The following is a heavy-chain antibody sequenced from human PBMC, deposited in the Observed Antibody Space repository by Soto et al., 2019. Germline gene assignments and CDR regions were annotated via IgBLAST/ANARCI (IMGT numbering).Heavy chain of an antibody. CDR1: GYTFTGYY. D-gene: IGHD1-26*01. CDR2: INPNSGGT. V-gene: IGHV1-2*04. J-gene: IGHJ4*02. CDR3: AKDRLAVGATLTYYFDY. Sequence: QVQLVQSGAEVKKPGASVKVSCKASGYTFTGYYMHWVRQAPGQGLEWMGWINPNSGGTNYAQKFQGWVTMTRDTSISTAYMELSRLRSDDTAVYYCAKDRLAVGATLTYYFDYWGQGTLVTVSS.